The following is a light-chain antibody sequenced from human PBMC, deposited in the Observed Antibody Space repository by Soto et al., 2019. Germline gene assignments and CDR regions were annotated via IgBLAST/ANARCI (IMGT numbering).Light chain of an antibody. CDR3: SSYTSGSTLYVV. V-gene: IGLV2-14*01. CDR2: EVS. Sequence: QSALTQPASVSGSPGQSITISCTGTSSDVGGYKYVSWFQQHPGKAPKLMIYEVSNRPSGVSNRFSGSKSGNTASLTISGLQAEDEADYYCSSYTSGSTLYVVFGGGTKLTVL. J-gene: IGLJ2*01. CDR1: SSDVGGYKY.